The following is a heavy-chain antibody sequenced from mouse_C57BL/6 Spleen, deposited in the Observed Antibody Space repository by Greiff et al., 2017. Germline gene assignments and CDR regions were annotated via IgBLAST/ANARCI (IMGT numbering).Heavy chain of an antibody. J-gene: IGHJ1*03. V-gene: IGHV1-15*01. CDR1: GYTFTDYE. CDR3: TRGRYYYGSRGWYFDV. CDR2: IDPETGGT. Sequence: QVHVKQSGAELVRPGASVTLSCKASGYTFTDYEMHWVKQTPVHGLEWIGAIDPETGGTAYNQKFKGKAILTADKSSSTAYMELRSLTSEDSAVYYCTRGRYYYGSRGWYFDVWGTGTTVTVSS. D-gene: IGHD1-1*01.